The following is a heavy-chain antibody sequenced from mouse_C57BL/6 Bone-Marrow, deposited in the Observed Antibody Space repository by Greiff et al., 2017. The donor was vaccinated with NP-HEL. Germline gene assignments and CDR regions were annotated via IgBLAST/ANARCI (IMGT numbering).Heavy chain of an antibody. CDR3: ARSDYSYDGGGYFDY. J-gene: IGHJ2*01. Sequence: VQLQQSGAELAKPGASVKLSCKASGYTFTSYWMPWVKQRPGQGLEWIGYINPSSGYTKYNQKFKDKATLTADKSSSTAYMQLSSLTYEDSAVYYCARSDYSYDGGGYFDYWGQGTTLTVSS. CDR1: GYTFTSYW. CDR2: INPSSGYT. D-gene: IGHD1-1*01. V-gene: IGHV1-7*01.